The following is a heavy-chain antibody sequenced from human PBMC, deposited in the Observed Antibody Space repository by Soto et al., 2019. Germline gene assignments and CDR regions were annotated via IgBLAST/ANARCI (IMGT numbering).Heavy chain of an antibody. CDR3: AMVENYVTPTPQDV. V-gene: IGHV1-18*01. CDR2: ISPYSGNT. D-gene: IGHD3-16*02. CDR1: GYIFVNYG. Sequence: QVQLVQSGDEVRKPGSSVKVSCKASGYIFVNYGIAWVRQAPGQGLEWMGWISPYSGNTHYASKGHGRLTMXTXTXTSTASMDLGSLPSDDTAVYYCAMVENYVTPTPQDVWGQGTTVTVSS. J-gene: IGHJ6*02.